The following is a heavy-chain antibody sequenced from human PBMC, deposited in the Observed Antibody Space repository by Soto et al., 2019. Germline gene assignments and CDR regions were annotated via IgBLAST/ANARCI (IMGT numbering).Heavy chain of an antibody. CDR1: GFTFSSYA. D-gene: IGHD5-18*01. J-gene: IGHJ4*02. Sequence: PGESLKISCAASGFTFSSYAMSWVRQAPGKGLEWVSAISGSGGSTYYADSVKGRFTISRDNSKNTLYLQMNSLRAEDTAVYYCAKRGSAMVTVDYWGQGTLVTVSS. V-gene: IGHV3-23*01. CDR2: ISGSGGST. CDR3: AKRGSAMVTVDY.